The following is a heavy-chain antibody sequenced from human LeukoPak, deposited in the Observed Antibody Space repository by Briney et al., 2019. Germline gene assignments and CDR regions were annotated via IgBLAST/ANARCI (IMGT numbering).Heavy chain of an antibody. Sequence: GRCLRLSCAASGFTFSNYWMHWVRQAPGKGLVWVSRINSDDSSTSYADSVKGRFTISRDNAKNTLYLQMNSLRAEDTAVYYCARDPHGYWWFDPWGQGTLVTVSS. V-gene: IGHV3-74*01. CDR3: ARDPHGYWWFDP. CDR1: GFTFSNYW. J-gene: IGHJ5*02. D-gene: IGHD5-18*01. CDR2: INSDDSST.